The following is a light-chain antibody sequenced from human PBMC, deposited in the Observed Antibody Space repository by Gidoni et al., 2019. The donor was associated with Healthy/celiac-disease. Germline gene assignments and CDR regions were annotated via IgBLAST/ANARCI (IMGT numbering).Light chain of an antibody. V-gene: IGKV2-28*01. CDR3: MQALQTPIT. CDR2: LGS. J-gene: IGKJ5*01. CDR1: QSLLHSNGYNY. Sequence: DIVMTQSALSLPVTPGEPASNSCRPRQSLLHSNGYNYLDWYLQKPGQSPQLRIYLGSYRASGVPDRFSGSGSGTDFPLKISRVEAGDVGVYYCMQALQTPITFGQXTRLVIK.